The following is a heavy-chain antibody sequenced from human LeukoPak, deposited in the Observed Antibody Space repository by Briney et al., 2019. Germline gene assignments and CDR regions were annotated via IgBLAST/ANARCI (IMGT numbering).Heavy chain of an antibody. Sequence: PSETLSLTCAVYGGSFSDYYRTWIRQPPGKGLEWIGEINHSGSTNYNPSLKSRVTLSVDTSKNQFSLRLNSVTAADTAVYYCATVPYDSSGYYSAGYFQHWGQGTLVTVSS. V-gene: IGHV4-34*01. CDR3: ATVPYDSSGYYSAGYFQH. J-gene: IGHJ1*01. CDR2: INHSGST. D-gene: IGHD3-22*01. CDR1: GGSFSDYY.